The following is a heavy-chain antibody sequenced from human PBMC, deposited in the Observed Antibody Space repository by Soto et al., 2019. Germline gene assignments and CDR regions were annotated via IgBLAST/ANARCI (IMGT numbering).Heavy chain of an antibody. V-gene: IGHV3-53*01. CDR1: GFTVSSNY. CDR3: ARGVTYYYDSSGRPSGAFDI. D-gene: IGHD3-22*01. J-gene: IGHJ3*02. CDR2: IYSGGST. Sequence: PGGSLRLSCAASGFTVSSNYMSWVRQAPGKGLEWVSVIYSGGSTYYADSVKGRFTISRDNSKNTLYLQMNSLRAEDTAVYYCARGVTYYYDSSGRPSGAFDIWGQGTMVTVSS.